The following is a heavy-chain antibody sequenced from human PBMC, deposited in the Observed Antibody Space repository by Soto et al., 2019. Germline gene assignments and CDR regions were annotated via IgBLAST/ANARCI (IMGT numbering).Heavy chain of an antibody. D-gene: IGHD4-17*01. CDR2: IYWDDDK. V-gene: IGHV2-5*02. Sequence: QITLKESGPALVKPTQTLTVTCTFSGFSLTTSAAGVGWIRQTPGKALEWLALIYWDDDKRYSPSLKDRLAISKDTSSNQVVLTITNMDPGDTATYFCAHAGDYDLLTFDHWGPGTLVTVSS. J-gene: IGHJ4*02. CDR3: AHAGDYDLLTFDH. CDR1: GFSLTTSAAG.